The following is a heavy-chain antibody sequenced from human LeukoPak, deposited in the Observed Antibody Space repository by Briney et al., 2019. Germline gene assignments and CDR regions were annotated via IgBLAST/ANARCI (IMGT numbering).Heavy chain of an antibody. J-gene: IGHJ5*02. CDR2: IYTSGST. CDR3: ARGDYSSGPGGWFDP. CDR1: GGSISSGSYY. V-gene: IGHV4-61*02. Sequence: PSQTLSLTCTVSGGSISSGSYYWSWIRPPAGKGLEWIGRIYTSGSTNYNPSLKSRVTISVDTSKNQFSLKLNSVTAADTAVYYCARGDYSSGPGGWFDPWGQGTLVTVSS. D-gene: IGHD6-19*01.